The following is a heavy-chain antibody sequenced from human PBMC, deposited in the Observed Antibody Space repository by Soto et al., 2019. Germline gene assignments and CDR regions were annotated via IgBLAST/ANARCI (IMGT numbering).Heavy chain of an antibody. V-gene: IGHV3-23*01. CDR1: GFTFSTYG. Sequence: EVQLLESGGGLVQPRGSMRLSCAASGFTFSTYGMSWIRQAPGKGLEWVSVISGGGGDTYYAGSVKDRFTISRDNSKNTLYLEMNSLRAEDTAVYYCAKTQQWGLPLSGGMDVWGQGTTVTVSS. CDR2: ISGGGGDT. D-gene: IGHD6-19*01. J-gene: IGHJ6*02. CDR3: AKTQQWGLPLSGGMDV.